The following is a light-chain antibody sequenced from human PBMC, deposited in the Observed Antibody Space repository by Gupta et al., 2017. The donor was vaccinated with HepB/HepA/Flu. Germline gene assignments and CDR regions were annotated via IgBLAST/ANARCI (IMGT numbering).Light chain of an antibody. CDR1: QSISSY. CDR2: AAS. V-gene: IGKV1-39*01. CDR3: QQRCSTPIL. J-gene: IGKJ3*01. Sequence: DIKMTQSSSSLSASVADRVTITCRASQSISSYLNWYQQKPGKAPKLLLYAASSLQSGVPSRFSGSGSWTDFTLPISSLQPEDFATYYCQQRCSTPILFGPGTKVDIK.